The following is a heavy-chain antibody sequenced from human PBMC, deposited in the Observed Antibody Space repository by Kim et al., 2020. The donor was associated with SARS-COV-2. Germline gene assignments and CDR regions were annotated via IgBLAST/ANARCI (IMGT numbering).Heavy chain of an antibody. J-gene: IGHJ5*02. Sequence: GGSLRLSCVASGFSFNDAWMAWIRQAPGKGLEWVALITSKSNGETNDYAAPVEGRFTSSRYDSKNTLYLQMTSLKADDTSVYYCATANCGISSPRYNFLYPCGAGALVIVSS. V-gene: IGHV3-15*01. D-gene: IGHD1-1*01. CDR1: GFSFNDAW. CDR2: ITSKSNGETN. CDR3: ATANCGISSPRYNFLYP.